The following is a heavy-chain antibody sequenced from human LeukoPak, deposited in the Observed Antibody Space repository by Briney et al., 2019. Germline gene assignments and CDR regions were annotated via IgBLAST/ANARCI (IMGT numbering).Heavy chain of an antibody. CDR3: AKDIGAHIAVPGNLGAFDI. D-gene: IGHD6-13*01. CDR1: GFIFDDYA. V-gene: IGHV3-9*01. Sequence: PGGSLRLSCAASGFIFDDYAMHWVRQAPGKGLEWVSSISWNSGSIGYVDSVKGRFTISRDNAQNSLYLQMNSLRAEDTAFYYCAKDIGAHIAVPGNLGAFDIWGQGTMVTVSS. J-gene: IGHJ3*02. CDR2: ISWNSGSI.